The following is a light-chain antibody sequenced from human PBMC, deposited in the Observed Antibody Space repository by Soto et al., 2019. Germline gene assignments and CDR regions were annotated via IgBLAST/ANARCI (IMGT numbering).Light chain of an antibody. Sequence: QSALTQPASVSGSPGQSITISCTATSSDVGGYNYVSWYQQHPGQAPKLIIYDVSNRPSGVSNRFSGSKSGNTASLTISGLQAEDEADYYCSSCTSSSPLVVFGGGTKVTV. J-gene: IGLJ2*01. CDR1: SSDVGGYNY. V-gene: IGLV2-14*03. CDR2: DVS. CDR3: SSCTSSSPLVV.